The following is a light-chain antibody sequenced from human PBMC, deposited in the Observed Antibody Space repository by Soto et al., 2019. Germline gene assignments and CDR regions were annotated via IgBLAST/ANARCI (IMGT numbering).Light chain of an antibody. Sequence: AIQMTQSPSSLSASVGDRVTITCRASPVIRTELGWYQQKPGNAPKLLIYATSILQSGVPSRFSGIGSGTDFTLTISSLQPEDFATYYCLQDYSYPRTFGRGTKVEIK. J-gene: IGKJ4*02. CDR3: LQDYSYPRT. CDR2: ATS. CDR1: PVIRTE. V-gene: IGKV1-6*01.